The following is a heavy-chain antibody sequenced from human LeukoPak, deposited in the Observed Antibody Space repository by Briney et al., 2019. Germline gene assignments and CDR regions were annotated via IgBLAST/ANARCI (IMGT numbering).Heavy chain of an antibody. V-gene: IGHV1-69*13. J-gene: IGHJ4*02. CDR1: GGTFSSYA. Sequence: ASVKVSCKASGGTFSSYAISWVRQAPGQGLEWMGGIIPIFGTANYAQKFQGRVTITADESTSTAYMELSSLRSEDTAVYYCAREPDCSSTSCYPTDHYFDYWGQGTLVTVSS. D-gene: IGHD2-2*01. CDR2: IIPIFGTA. CDR3: AREPDCSSTSCYPTDHYFDY.